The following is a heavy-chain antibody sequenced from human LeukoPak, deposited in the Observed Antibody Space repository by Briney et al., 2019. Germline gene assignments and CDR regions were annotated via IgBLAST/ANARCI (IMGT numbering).Heavy chain of an antibody. CDR2: IYTSGST. CDR1: GGSISSYY. CDR3: ARGGRYYCSGGSCYSRASPFDY. D-gene: IGHD2-15*01. V-gene: IGHV4-4*07. Sequence: PSETLSLTCTVSGGSISSYYWSWIRQPAGKGLEWIGRIYTSGSTNYNPSLKSRVTMSVDTSKNQFSLKLSSVTAADTAVYYCARGGRYYCSGGSCYSRASPFDYWGQGTLVTVSS. J-gene: IGHJ4*02.